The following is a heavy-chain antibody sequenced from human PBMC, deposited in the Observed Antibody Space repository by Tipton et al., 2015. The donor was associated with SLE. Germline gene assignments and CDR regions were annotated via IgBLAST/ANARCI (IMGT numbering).Heavy chain of an antibody. CDR1: GYSISSGYF. D-gene: IGHD3-16*01. CDR3: ATRPGGDWYFDL. CDR2: FHHKGSS. Sequence: TLSLTCSVTGYSISSGYFWGWFRQPPGRGLEWIGSFHHKGSSYYSPSLRSRVTISGDTSRNQFSLKLTSVTAADTAVYYCATRPGGDWYFDLWGRGTLVTVSS. V-gene: IGHV4-38-2*02. J-gene: IGHJ2*01.